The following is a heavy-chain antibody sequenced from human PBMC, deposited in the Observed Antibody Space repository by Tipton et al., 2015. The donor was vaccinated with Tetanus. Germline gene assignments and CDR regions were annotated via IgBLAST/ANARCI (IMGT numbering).Heavy chain of an antibody. CDR3: ARHLYGYWFDP. J-gene: IGHJ5*02. Sequence: SGGSISDKKYYWSWIRQPPGKGLEWIASIYFKGDTYYSPSLKSRLTIAVDTSQNLFSLTLTSVTAADTAIYYCARHLYGYWFDPWGQGAQVTVSS. V-gene: IGHV4-39*02. CDR1: GGSISDKKYY. CDR2: IYFKGDT. D-gene: IGHD3-10*01.